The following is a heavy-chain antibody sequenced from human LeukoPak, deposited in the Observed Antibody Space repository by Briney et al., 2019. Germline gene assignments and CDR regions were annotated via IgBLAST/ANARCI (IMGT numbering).Heavy chain of an antibody. Sequence: ASVKVSCKASGYTFTSYYMRWVRQAPGQGLEGMGIINPSGGSTSYAQKFQGRVTMTRDTSTSTVYMELSSLRSEDTAVYYCARVGYYYDSSGYYFFDYWGQGTLVTVSS. CDR1: GYTFTSYY. CDR3: ARVGYYYDSSGYYFFDY. CDR2: INPSGGST. V-gene: IGHV1-46*01. D-gene: IGHD3-22*01. J-gene: IGHJ4*02.